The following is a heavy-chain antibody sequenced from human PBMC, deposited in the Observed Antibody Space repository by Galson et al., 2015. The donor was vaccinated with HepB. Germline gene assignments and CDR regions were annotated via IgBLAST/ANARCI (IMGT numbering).Heavy chain of an antibody. CDR2: ISYDGSNK. CDR3: AKEPYSNSLNYYYYMDV. CDR1: GFTFSSYG. V-gene: IGHV3-30*18. D-gene: IGHD6-6*01. Sequence: SLRLSCAASGFTFSSYGMHWVRQAPGKGLEWVAVISYDGSNKYYADSVKGRFTISRDNSKNTLYLQMNSLRAEDTAVYYCAKEPYSNSLNYYYYMDVWGKGTTVTVSS. J-gene: IGHJ6*03.